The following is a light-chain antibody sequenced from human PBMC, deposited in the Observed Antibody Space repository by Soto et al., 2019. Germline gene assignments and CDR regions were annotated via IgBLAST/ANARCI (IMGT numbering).Light chain of an antibody. Sequence: EVVLTQSPGTLSLSPGERATLSCRASQSVSGSDLAWYQQKPGQAPRLLISGVSNRATGTPDRFSGSGSGTDITLTISSLEPEDFAVFYCHQYGISPPTFGPGTKVDIK. V-gene: IGKV3-20*01. J-gene: IGKJ1*01. CDR2: GVS. CDR1: QSVSGSD. CDR3: HQYGISPPT.